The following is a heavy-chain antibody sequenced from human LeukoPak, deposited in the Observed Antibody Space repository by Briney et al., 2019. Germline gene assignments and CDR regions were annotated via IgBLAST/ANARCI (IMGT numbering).Heavy chain of an antibody. D-gene: IGHD3-16*01. J-gene: IGHJ4*02. CDR2: INPNSGGT. Sequence: ASVKVSCKASGYTFTSYDINWVRQATGQGLEWMGWINPNSGGTNYAQKFQGRVTMTRDTSISTAYMELSRLRSDDTAVYYCARTYYDYVWGSYQMFDYWGQGTLVTVSS. CDR1: GYTFTSYD. V-gene: IGHV1-2*02. CDR3: ARTYYDYVWGSYQMFDY.